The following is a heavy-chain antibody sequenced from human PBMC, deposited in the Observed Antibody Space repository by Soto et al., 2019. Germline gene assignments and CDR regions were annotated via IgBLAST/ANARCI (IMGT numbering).Heavy chain of an antibody. D-gene: IGHD1-20*01. V-gene: IGHV1-46*01. J-gene: IGHJ6*02. Sequence: ASVKVSCKASGYTFTSYYMHWVRQAPGQGLEWMGIINPSSGSTSYAQNFQGRLTMTSDTSTSTAYMELSSLRSDETAVYYCARDNWNNYYYCGMDVRGQGTTVTV. CDR3: ARDNWNNYYYCGMDV. CDR1: GYTFTSYY. CDR2: INPSSGST.